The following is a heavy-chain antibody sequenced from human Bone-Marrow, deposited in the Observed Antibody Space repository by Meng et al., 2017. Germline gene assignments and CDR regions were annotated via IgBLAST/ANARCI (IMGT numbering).Heavy chain of an antibody. CDR1: GFTFSSYW. D-gene: IGHD6-13*01. Sequence: GESLKISCAASGFTFSSYWMHWVRQAPGKGLVWVSRINSDGSSTSYADSVKGRFTISRDNAKNTLYLQMNSPRAEDTAVYYCARTRRIAAAGTMYYYYGMDVWGQGTTVTVSS. CDR2: INSDGSST. CDR3: ARTRRIAAAGTMYYYYGMDV. J-gene: IGHJ6*02. V-gene: IGHV3-74*01.